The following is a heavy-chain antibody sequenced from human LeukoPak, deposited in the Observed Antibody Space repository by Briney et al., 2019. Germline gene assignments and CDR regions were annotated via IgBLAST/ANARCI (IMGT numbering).Heavy chain of an antibody. D-gene: IGHD2-2*02. CDR3: ARDTLPYCSSTSCYTPEFDY. CDR2: ISYDGSNK. Sequence: GGSLRLSCAASGFTFSSYAMHWVHQAPGKGLEWVAVISYDGSNKYYADSVKGRFTISRDNSKNTLYLQMNSLRAEDTAVYYCARDTLPYCSSTSCYTPEFDYWGQGTLVTVSS. CDR1: GFTFSSYA. J-gene: IGHJ4*02. V-gene: IGHV3-30-3*01.